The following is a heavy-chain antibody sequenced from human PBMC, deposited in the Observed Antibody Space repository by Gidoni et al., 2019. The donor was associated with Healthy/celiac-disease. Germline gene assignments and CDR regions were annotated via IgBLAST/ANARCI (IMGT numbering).Heavy chain of an antibody. CDR1: GSTFDDYA. D-gene: IGHD3-3*01. J-gene: IGHJ3*02. CDR2: ISWNSGSI. Sequence: EVQLVESGGGLVQPGRSLRLSCAASGSTFDDYAMHWVRQAPGKGLEWVSGISWNSGSIGYADSVKGRFTISRDNAKNSLYLQMNSLRAEDTALYYCAKATPNGFLEWLLGGAFDIWGQGTMVTVSS. CDR3: AKATPNGFLEWLLGGAFDI. V-gene: IGHV3-9*01.